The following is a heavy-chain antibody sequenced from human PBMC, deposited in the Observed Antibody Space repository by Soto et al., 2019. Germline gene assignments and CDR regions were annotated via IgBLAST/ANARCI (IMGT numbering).Heavy chain of an antibody. CDR3: AREVDYYDSSGNWVDY. Sequence: PGESLKISCKGSGYTFTNYWIGWVRQMPGKGLEWMGVIYPYDSDTRYSPSFQGQVTISADKSISTAYMELRSLRSDDTAVYYCAREVDYYDSSGNWVDYWGQGTLVTVSS. J-gene: IGHJ4*02. CDR1: GYTFTNYW. CDR2: IYPYDSDT. D-gene: IGHD3-22*01. V-gene: IGHV5-51*01.